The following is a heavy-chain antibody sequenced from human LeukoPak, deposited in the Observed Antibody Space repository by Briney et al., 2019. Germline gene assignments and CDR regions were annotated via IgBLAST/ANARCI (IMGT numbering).Heavy chain of an antibody. Sequence: PGGSLRLSCAASGFSFRSYSMNWVRQAPGKGLEWVSYISSSSSTIYYADSVKGRFTISRDNAKNSLYLHMNSLRAEDTAVYYCATENQLPGAYYMDVWGKGTTVTVSS. V-gene: IGHV3-48*01. CDR2: ISSSSSTI. CDR1: GFSFRSYS. D-gene: IGHD6-6*01. CDR3: ATENQLPGAYYMDV. J-gene: IGHJ6*03.